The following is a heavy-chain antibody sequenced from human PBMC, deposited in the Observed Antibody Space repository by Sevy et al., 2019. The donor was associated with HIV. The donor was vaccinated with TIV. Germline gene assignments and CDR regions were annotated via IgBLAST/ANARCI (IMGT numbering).Heavy chain of an antibody. J-gene: IGHJ4*02. CDR3: ARDYS. V-gene: IGHV3-7*01. Sequence: GGSLRLSCGASGFIFNSYSMTWVRQAPGKGLEWVATIKQDGSEKYYVDSVKGRFTISRDNVKNSVHLQMSSLRVEDTAMYYCARDYSWGQGTQVTVSS. CDR2: IKQDGSEK. CDR1: GFIFNSYS.